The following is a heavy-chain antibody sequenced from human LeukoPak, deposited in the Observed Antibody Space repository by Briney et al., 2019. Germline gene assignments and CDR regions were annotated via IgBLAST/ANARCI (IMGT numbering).Heavy chain of an antibody. D-gene: IGHD1-26*01. CDR3: ARHLSGSYSGYYFDY. J-gene: IGHJ4*02. CDR1: GYSFSSYW. Sequence: GESLKISCKGSGYSFSSYWIGWVRQMPGKGLEWMGVIYPGDSHTRYSPSFQGQVTISADKSISTAFLQWSGLEASDTAMYYCARHLSGSYSGYYFDYWGQGTLVTVSS. CDR2: IYPGDSHT. V-gene: IGHV5-51*01.